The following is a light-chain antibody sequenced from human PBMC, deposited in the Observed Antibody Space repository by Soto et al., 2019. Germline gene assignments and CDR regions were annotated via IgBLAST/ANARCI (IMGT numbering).Light chain of an antibody. CDR2: DAS. V-gene: IGKV1-33*01. J-gene: IGKJ4*01. CDR3: QQFHNPPLT. CDR1: QDISDY. Sequence: DIQMTQSPSSLSASVGDRVTITCQASQDISDYLNWYQQKPGKAPTLLIYDASDLETGVPSRFSGSGSGTDFTFTITSLQPEDVATYYCQQFHNPPLTFGGGTRVEIK.